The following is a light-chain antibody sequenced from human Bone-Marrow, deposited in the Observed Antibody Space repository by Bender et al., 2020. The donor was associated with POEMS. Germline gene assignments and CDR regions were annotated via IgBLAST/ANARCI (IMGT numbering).Light chain of an antibody. Sequence: QSALTQPASVSGSPGQSITISCTGTSSDVGGYNYVSWFQQHPGEVPKLIIYDVGNRPSGVSNRFSGSKSGYTASLTISGLQAEDEADYYCCSYRGSSTYVFGTGTKVIVL. CDR3: CSYRGSSTYV. J-gene: IGLJ1*01. CDR2: DVG. V-gene: IGLV2-14*03. CDR1: SSDVGGYNY.